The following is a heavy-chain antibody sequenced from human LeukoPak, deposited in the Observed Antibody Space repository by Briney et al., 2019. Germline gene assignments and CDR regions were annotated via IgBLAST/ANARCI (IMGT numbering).Heavy chain of an antibody. D-gene: IGHD3-3*01. J-gene: IGHJ4*02. V-gene: IGHV3-53*01. CDR3: ASIIWSGYVDY. CDR1: GFTVSSNY. CDR2: IYSGGST. Sequence: PGGSLRLSCAASGFTVSSNYMSWVRQAPGKGLEWVSVIYSGGSTYYADSVKGRFTISRDNSKNTLYLQMNSLRAEDTAVYYCASIIWSGYVDYWGQGTLVTVSS.